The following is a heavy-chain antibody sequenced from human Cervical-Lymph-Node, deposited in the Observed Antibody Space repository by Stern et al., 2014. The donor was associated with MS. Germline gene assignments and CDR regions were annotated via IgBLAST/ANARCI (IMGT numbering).Heavy chain of an antibody. J-gene: IGHJ4*02. Sequence: QVQLVQSGGAVVQPGRSLRLSCAASGFTFSSYGMHWVRQAPGKGLEWVTVISYDGNHKFYAASVKGRFTISRDNSKNTLHLQMNSVTPDDTAIYYCARYYEDTSMLFDHWGQGPLVTVSS. CDR1: GFTFSSYG. V-gene: IGHV3-30*03. D-gene: IGHD2-8*01. CDR3: ARYYEDTSMLFDH. CDR2: ISYDGNHK.